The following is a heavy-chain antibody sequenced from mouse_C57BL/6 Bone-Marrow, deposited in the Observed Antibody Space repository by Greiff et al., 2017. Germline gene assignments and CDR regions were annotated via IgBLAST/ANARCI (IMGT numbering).Heavy chain of an antibody. V-gene: IGHV1-4*01. J-gene: IGHJ2*01. Sequence: QVQLQQSGAELARPGASVKMSCKASGYTFTSYRMSWVKQRPGQGLEWIGEIYPSSSYTNYNHKFKGKATLTADKSSSTAYMQLSSLTSEDSAVYYCARELCDFDDGGKGTTLTVSS. CDR1: GYTFTSYR. CDR3: ARELCDFDD. CDR2: IYPSSSYT.